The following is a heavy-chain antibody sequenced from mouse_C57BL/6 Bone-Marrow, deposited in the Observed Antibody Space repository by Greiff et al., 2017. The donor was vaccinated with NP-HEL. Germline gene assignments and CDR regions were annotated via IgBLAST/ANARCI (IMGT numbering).Heavy chain of an antibody. D-gene: IGHD2-3*01. V-gene: IGHV1-55*01. CDR1: GYTFTSYW. J-gene: IGHJ2*01. CDR2: IYPGSGST. CDR3: ARAEDGYQYYFDY. Sequence: VQLQQSGAELVKPGASVKMSCKASGYTFTSYWITWVKQRPGQGLEWIGDIYPGSGSTNYNEKFKSKATLTVDTSSSTAYMQLSSLTSEDSAVYYCARAEDGYQYYFDYWGQGTTLTVSS.